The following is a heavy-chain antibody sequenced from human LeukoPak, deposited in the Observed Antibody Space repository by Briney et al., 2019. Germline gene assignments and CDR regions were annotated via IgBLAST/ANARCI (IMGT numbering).Heavy chain of an antibody. Sequence: GSLRLSCAPSGFTLCADYTASGRPAPWKGLEWISVIYGGGSTYHADSVKGRFTISQDSSKDVLYLHMHYLALADTALYYFVRLLPASRHYFDYWGQGTLVSVSS. CDR2: IYGGGST. D-gene: IGHD2-15*01. CDR1: GFTLCADY. V-gene: IGHV3-53*01. J-gene: IGHJ4*02. CDR3: VRLLPASRHYFDY.